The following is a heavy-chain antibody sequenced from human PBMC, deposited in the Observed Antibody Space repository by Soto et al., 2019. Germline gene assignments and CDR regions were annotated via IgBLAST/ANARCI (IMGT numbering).Heavy chain of an antibody. J-gene: IGHJ5*02. D-gene: IGHD1-1*01. CDR2: ISSSSARI. V-gene: IGHV3-48*02. Sequence: EVQLVESGGGLVQPGGSLRLTCEPSGFNFSRQAMTWVRQAPGKGLEWVSYISSSSARIYYADSVKGRFTISRDNAKKSLSLQMNSLRDEDTAVYFCAKVGIWNKLASWGQGTLVSVSS. CDR3: AKVGIWNKLAS. CDR1: GFNFSRQA.